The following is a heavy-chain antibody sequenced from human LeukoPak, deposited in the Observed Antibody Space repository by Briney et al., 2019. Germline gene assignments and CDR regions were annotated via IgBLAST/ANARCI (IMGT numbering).Heavy chain of an antibody. CDR2: LIPVLGMS. CDR3: ARDRGGGFDLAFFDH. CDR1: GGSFSTYA. V-gene: IGHV1-69*04. Sequence: ASVKVSCKSSGGSFSTYAVNWVRQAPGQGLEWMGRLIPVLGMSHYAPGFQGRVTLTADRSTNTAYMELDRLTSDDTAGYFCARDRGGGFDLAFFDHWGQGTLVTVSS. D-gene: IGHD5-12*01. J-gene: IGHJ4*02.